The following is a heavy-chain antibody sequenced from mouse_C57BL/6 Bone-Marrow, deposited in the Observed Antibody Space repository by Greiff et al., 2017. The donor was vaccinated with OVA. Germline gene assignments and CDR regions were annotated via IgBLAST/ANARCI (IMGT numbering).Heavy chain of an antibody. J-gene: IGHJ4*01. Sequence: QVQLKQPGAELVKPGASVKLSCKASGYTFTSYWMHWVKQRPGRGLEWIGRIDPNSGGTKYNEKFKSKATLTVDKPSSTAYMQLSSLTSEDSAVYYCARGGDSSGYVDYYAMDYWGQGTSVTVSS. CDR2: IDPNSGGT. V-gene: IGHV1-72*01. CDR3: ARGGDSSGYVDYYAMDY. D-gene: IGHD3-2*02. CDR1: GYTFTSYW.